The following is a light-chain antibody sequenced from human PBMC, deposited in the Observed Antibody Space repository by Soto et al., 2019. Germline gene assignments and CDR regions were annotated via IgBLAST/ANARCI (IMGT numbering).Light chain of an antibody. CDR3: QQYNSYSRT. CDR2: DAS. V-gene: IGKV1-5*01. Sequence: DIQMTQSPSTLSASVGDRVTITCRASQSISYWLAWYQQKPGKAPKLLIYDASSLESGVPSRFSGSGSGTEFTLTISSLQPDDFATYYCQQYNSYSRTFGGGTKVEIK. CDR1: QSISYW. J-gene: IGKJ4*01.